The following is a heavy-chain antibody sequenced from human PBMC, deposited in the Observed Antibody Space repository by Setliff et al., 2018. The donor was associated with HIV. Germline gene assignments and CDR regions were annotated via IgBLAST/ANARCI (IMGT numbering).Heavy chain of an antibody. D-gene: IGHD2-2*01. Sequence: GGSLRLSCAASGFALNGYTMSWVRQAPGKGLEWVSAIKKSDTIYHADTVKGRFTASRDNSKNTVYLQMNSLRAEDTAVYYCARGEPTILVVPAAFFDYWGQGTLVTVSS. V-gene: IGHV3-23*01. CDR2: IKKSDTI. CDR3: ARGEPTILVVPAAFFDY. J-gene: IGHJ4*02. CDR1: GFALNGYT.